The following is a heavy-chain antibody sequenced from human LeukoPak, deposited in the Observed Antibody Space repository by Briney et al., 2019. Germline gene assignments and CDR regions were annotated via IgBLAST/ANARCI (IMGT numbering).Heavy chain of an antibody. V-gene: IGHV1-18*01. CDR3: ARAAYCGGDCSKYFQH. J-gene: IGHJ1*01. Sequence: GASVKVSCKASGYTFTNYGISWLRQAPGQGLEWMGWISAYNGNTNYARKLQGRVTMTTDTSTSTAYMELRSLRSDDTAVYYCARAAYCGGDCSKYFQHWGQGTLVTVSS. CDR1: GYTFTNYG. CDR2: ISAYNGNT. D-gene: IGHD2-21*02.